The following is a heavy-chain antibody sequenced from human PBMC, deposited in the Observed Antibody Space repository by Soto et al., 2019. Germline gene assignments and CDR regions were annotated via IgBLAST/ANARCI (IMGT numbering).Heavy chain of an antibody. CDR3: ARGGGVDSRSRKAPPIDV. CDR1: GGSISDFY. D-gene: IGHD2-8*02. Sequence: SETIPLTCNVSGGSISDFYWSWIRQSPGQRLEWIGYLYYTGSTNYHPALKSRVTISLDTSKNQFSPKLRSVTAAYTAVYYRARGGGVDSRSRKAPPIDVWGPRSTV. CDR2: LYYTGST. J-gene: IGHJ6*02. V-gene: IGHV4-59*01.